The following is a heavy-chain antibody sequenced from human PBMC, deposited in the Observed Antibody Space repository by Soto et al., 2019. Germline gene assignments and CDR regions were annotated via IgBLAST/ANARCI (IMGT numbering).Heavy chain of an antibody. D-gene: IGHD3-3*01. V-gene: IGHV4-39*01. CDR1: GGSISSSSYY. CDR2: IYYSGST. CDR3: ARHPFGDFWSGSQNSFDP. J-gene: IGHJ5*02. Sequence: SETLSLTCTVSGGSISSSSYYWGWIRQPPGKGLEWIGSIYYSGSTYYNPSLKSRVTISVDTSKNQFSLKLSSVTAADTAVYYCARHPFGDFWSGSQNSFDPWGQGTLVTVSS.